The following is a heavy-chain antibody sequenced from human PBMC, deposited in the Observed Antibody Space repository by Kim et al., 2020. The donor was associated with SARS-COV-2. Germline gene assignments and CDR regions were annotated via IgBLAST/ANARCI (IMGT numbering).Heavy chain of an antibody. V-gene: IGHV3-7*01. J-gene: IGHJ4*02. Sequence: GGSLRLSCAASGFTFNTYEMSWVRQAPGKGLEWVAHINQDGSEKYYVGSVEGRFTVSRDNAKNSQFLQMNSLRGDDTAVYNCARSGYGSGRGAFDSWGQGTLVTVSS. CDR1: GFTFNTYE. CDR3: ARSGYGSGRGAFDS. D-gene: IGHD3-10*01. CDR2: INQDGSEK.